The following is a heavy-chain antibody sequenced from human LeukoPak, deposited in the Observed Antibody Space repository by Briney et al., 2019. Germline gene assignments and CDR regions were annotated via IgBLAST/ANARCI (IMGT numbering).Heavy chain of an antibody. CDR2: ITSSSDYT. D-gene: IGHD4-11*01. CDR1: GFTFSSSA. J-gene: IGHJ5*02. Sequence: KPGGSLRLSCAVSGFTFSSSAMSWVRQAPGKGLEWVSCITSSSDYTPYADAVKGRLTISRDNARNSLFLQMNSLRAEDTAVYYCVSGFRSTLTTSWGQGTQVTVSS. CDR3: VSGFRSTLTTS. V-gene: IGHV3-21*01.